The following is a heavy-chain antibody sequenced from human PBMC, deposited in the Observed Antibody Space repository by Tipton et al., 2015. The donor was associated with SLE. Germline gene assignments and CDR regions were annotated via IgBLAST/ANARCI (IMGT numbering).Heavy chain of an antibody. CDR2: INHSGTT. Sequence: TLSLTCAVYGGSFSDYYWNWIRQPPGKGLEWIGEINHSGTTNYSPSLKSRVIISVDTSKNQFSLKLSSVTAADTAVYYCARSSLRLELHFWGQGTPVTVSS. CDR1: GGSFSDYY. J-gene: IGHJ4*02. D-gene: IGHD1-7*01. V-gene: IGHV4-34*01. CDR3: ARSSLRLELHF.